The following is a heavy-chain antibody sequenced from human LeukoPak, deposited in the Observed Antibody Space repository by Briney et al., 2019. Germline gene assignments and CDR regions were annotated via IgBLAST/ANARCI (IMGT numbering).Heavy chain of an antibody. D-gene: IGHD4-17*01. CDR2: ISAYNGNT. CDR1: GYTFTSYG. V-gene: IGHV1-18*01. CDR3: ARVRAYYGGNRRSKEIDY. J-gene: IGHJ4*02. Sequence: GASVKVSCEASGYTFTSYGISWVRQAPGQGLEWMGWISAYNGNTNYAQKLQGRVTMTTDTSTSTAYMELRSLRSDDTAVYYCARVRAYYGGNRRSKEIDYWGQGTLVTVSS.